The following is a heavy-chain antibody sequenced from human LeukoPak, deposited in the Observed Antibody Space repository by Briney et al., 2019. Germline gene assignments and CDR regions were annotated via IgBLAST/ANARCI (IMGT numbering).Heavy chain of an antibody. V-gene: IGHV4-39*01. CDR1: GGSISSSSYY. D-gene: IGHD5-24*01. J-gene: IGHJ4*02. CDR2: IYYGGST. Sequence: PSETLSLTCTVSGGSISSSSYYWGWIRQPPGKGLEWIGSIYYGGSTYYNPSLKGRVTISVDTSKNQFSLKLSSVTAADTAVYYCARHPPGYNYEDYWGQGTLVTVSS. CDR3: ARHPPGYNYEDY.